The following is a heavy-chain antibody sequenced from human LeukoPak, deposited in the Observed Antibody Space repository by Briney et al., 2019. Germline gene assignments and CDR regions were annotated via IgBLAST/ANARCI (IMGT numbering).Heavy chain of an antibody. V-gene: IGHV1-3*01. Sequence: ASVKVSCKASGYTFTSYAMHWVRQAPGQRLEWMGWINAGNGNTKYSQKFQGRVTITRDTSASTAYMELSSLRSEGTAVYYCARGYGDLRGDYWGQGTLVTVSS. J-gene: IGHJ4*02. D-gene: IGHD4-17*01. CDR3: ARGYGDLRGDY. CDR2: INAGNGNT. CDR1: GYTFTSYA.